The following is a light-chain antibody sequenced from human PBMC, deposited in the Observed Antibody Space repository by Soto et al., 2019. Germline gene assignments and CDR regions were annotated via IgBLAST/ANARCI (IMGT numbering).Light chain of an antibody. CDR1: QSISNY. V-gene: IGKV1-39*01. CDR3: QQSHTTPFT. J-gene: IGKJ3*01. Sequence: DIQMTQSPSSLSASVGDRVTITCRTSQSISNYLNWYQHKPGKAPNLLIYAASSLQSGVPSRFSGSGSGTDFTLTISSLQPEDFATYYCQQSHTTPFTFGPGTTVDIK. CDR2: AAS.